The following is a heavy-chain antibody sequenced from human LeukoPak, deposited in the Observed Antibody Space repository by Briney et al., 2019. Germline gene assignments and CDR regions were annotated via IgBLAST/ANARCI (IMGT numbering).Heavy chain of an antibody. D-gene: IGHD6-13*01. Sequence: PGGSLRLSCAASGFTFSSYWMSWVRQARGKGLEWVANIKQDGSEKYYVDSVKGRFTISRDNAKNSLYLQMNSLRAEDTAVYYCARDVRPLYSSSWSIFDYWGQGTLVTVSS. CDR2: IKQDGSEK. J-gene: IGHJ4*02. CDR1: GFTFSSYW. CDR3: ARDVRPLYSSSWSIFDY. V-gene: IGHV3-7*01.